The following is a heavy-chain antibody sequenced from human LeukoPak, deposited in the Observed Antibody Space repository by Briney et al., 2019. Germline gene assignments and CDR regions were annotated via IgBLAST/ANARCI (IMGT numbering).Heavy chain of an antibody. D-gene: IGHD1-1*01. V-gene: IGHV4-4*09. CDR2: IYSGVPT. J-gene: IGHJ4*02. CDR3: VQTTGWPGFDY. Sequence: PSETLSLTCTTSGVSINRFYWSWVRQPPAKGLEWIGNIYSGVPTYFNPSLKSRVTISVDTSKNQFSLNLTSVTAADTAMYYCVQTTGWPGFDYWGQGILVTVSS. CDR1: GVSINRFY.